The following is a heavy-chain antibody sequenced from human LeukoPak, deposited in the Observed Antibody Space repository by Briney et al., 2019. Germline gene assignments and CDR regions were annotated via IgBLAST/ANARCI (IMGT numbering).Heavy chain of an antibody. CDR2: LYYSGSI. J-gene: IGHJ4*02. V-gene: IGHV4-39*01. Sequence: PSETLSLTCTVSGGAITGSSYYWGWIRQSPGKGLEWIGSLYYSGSIYYNPSLKSRVSMSADTSKNQFSLKLNSLTAADGAVYYCARQYYDSTGYYYFDYWDQGTLVTVSS. CDR1: GGAITGSSYY. D-gene: IGHD3-22*01. CDR3: ARQYYDSTGYYYFDY.